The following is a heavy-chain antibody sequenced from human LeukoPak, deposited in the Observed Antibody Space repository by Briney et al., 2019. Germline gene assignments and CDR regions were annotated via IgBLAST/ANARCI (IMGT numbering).Heavy chain of an antibody. D-gene: IGHD3-22*01. CDR3: ARSHYYDSSWGPEYSQH. CDR2: INGDGTIT. J-gene: IGHJ1*01. CDR1: GFIFSSYW. V-gene: IGHV3-74*01. Sequence: GGSLRLSCAASGFIFSSYWMHWVRQAPGKGLVWVSRINGDGTITTYADSIKGRFTISRDNAKNTLYLQMNSLRAGDTAVYYCARSHYYDSSWGPEYSQHWGQGTLVTVSS.